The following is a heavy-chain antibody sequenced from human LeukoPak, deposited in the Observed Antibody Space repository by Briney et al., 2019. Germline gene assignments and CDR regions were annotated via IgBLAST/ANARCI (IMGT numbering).Heavy chain of an antibody. CDR3: ARDPSATVTTYY. Sequence: GGSLRLSCAASAFTLSSYEMNWVRQAPGKGLEWVSYISSSGSTIYYADSVKGRFTISRDNAKNSLYLQMNSLRAEDTAVYYCARDPSATVTTYYWGQGTLVTVSS. V-gene: IGHV3-48*03. D-gene: IGHD4-17*01. J-gene: IGHJ4*02. CDR2: ISSSGSTI. CDR1: AFTLSSYE.